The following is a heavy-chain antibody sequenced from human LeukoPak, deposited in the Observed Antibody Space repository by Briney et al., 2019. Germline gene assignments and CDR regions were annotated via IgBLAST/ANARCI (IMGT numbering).Heavy chain of an antibody. CDR1: GFPFSSYS. J-gene: IGHJ4*02. CDR2: IKPDGTTK. D-gene: IGHD6-13*01. CDR3: ARSIPYGTTWYGRSDY. Sequence: GGSLRLSCAASGFPFSSYSMTWVRQAPGKGLEWVANIKPDGTTKFYVDSVKGRYTISRDNALNSLYLQMNSLRAEDTAIYYCARSIPYGTTWYGRSDYWGQGTLVTVSS. V-gene: IGHV3-7*03.